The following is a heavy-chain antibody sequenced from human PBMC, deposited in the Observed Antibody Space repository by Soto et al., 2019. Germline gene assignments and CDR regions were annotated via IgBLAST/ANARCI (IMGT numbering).Heavy chain of an antibody. J-gene: IGHJ6*02. CDR3: ARDYGDYYYYYYGMDV. Sequence: PGGSLRLSCAASGFTFSSYGMHWVRQAPGKGLEWVAVIWYDGSNKYYADSVKGRFTISRDNSKNTLYLQMNSLRAEDTAVYYCARDYGDYYYYYYGMDVWGQGTTVTVSS. V-gene: IGHV3-33*01. CDR1: GFTFSSYG. D-gene: IGHD4-17*01. CDR2: IWYDGSNK.